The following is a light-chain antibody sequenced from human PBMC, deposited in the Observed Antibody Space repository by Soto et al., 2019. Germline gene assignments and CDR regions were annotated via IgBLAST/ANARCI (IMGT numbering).Light chain of an antibody. CDR1: QSISSW. V-gene: IGKV1-5*03. CDR3: QQYNSYSYT. CDR2: KAS. J-gene: IGKJ5*01. Sequence: DIQMTQSPSTLSASVGDRVTITCRASQSISSWLAWYQQKPGKAPNLLIYKASSLESGVPSRFSGSGSGTEVTITISSLQPDDFETYYGQQYNSYSYTFGQGTRLEIK.